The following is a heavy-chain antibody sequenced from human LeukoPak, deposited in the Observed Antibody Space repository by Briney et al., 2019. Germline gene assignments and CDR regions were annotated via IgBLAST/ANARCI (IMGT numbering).Heavy chain of an antibody. D-gene: IGHD3-22*01. J-gene: IGHJ4*02. CDR2: ISGSGGST. CDR3: AKAGEYYRDYYDSSGYGY. V-gene: IGHV3-23*01. CDR1: GFTFSSYA. Sequence: GGSLRLSCAASGFTFSSYAMSWVCQAPGKGLEWVSAISGSGGSTYYADSVMGRFTISRDNSENTLYLQMNSLRAEDTAVYYCAKAGEYYRDYYDSSGYGYWGQGTLVTVSS.